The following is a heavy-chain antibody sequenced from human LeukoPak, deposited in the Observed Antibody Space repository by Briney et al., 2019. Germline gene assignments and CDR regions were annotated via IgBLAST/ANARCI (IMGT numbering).Heavy chain of an antibody. J-gene: IGHJ5*02. CDR3: ARDRYGSGSYYYS. Sequence: GRSLRLSCAASGFTFSSYGMHWVRQAPGKGLEWVGVIWYDGSNKYYADSVKGRFTISRDNSKNTLYLQMNSLRAEDTAVYYCARDRYGSGSYYYSWGQGTLVTVSS. CDR1: GFTFSSYG. D-gene: IGHD3-10*01. CDR2: IWYDGSNK. V-gene: IGHV3-33*01.